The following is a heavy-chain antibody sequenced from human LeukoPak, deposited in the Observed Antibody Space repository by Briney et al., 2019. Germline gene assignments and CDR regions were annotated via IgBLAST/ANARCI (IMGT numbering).Heavy chain of an antibody. CDR2: MYSSGIT. J-gene: IGHJ6*02. CDR1: VGSIRSYY. CDR3: ARLDDGRDYGMDV. Sequence: TSETLSLTCTVSVGSIRSYYWSWIRQPPGKGLEWIGYMYSSGITNYNPSLKSRITISVDTSKNQFSLKLSSVTAADTAVYYCARLDDGRDYGMDVWGQGTTVTVSS. V-gene: IGHV4-59*08. D-gene: IGHD1-1*01.